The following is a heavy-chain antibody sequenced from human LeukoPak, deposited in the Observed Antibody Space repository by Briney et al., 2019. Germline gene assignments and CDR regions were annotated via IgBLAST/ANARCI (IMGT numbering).Heavy chain of an antibody. Sequence: GGSLRLSCAASGFTFSNYWMSWVRQAPGKGLEWVANIKQDGSERFYVDSVKGGFTISRDNAKNSLYLQMNSLRVEDTAVYYCARWGPTISSGFHWGQGTLVTVSS. J-gene: IGHJ4*02. CDR1: GFTFSNYW. D-gene: IGHD3-22*01. CDR3: ARWGPTISSGFH. V-gene: IGHV3-7*01. CDR2: IKQDGSER.